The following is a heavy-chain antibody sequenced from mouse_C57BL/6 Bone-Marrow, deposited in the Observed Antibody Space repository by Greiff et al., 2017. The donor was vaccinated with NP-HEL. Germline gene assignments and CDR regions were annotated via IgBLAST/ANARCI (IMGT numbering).Heavy chain of an antibody. CDR1: GYTFTDYY. Sequence: QVQLQQSGPELVKPGASVKISCKASGYTFTDYYINWVKQRPGQGLEWIGWIFPGSGSTYYNEKFKGKATLTVDKSSSTAYMLLISLTSDDSAVYFCARDDASYYYAMDYWGQGTSVTVSS. J-gene: IGHJ4*01. V-gene: IGHV1-75*01. CDR3: ARDDASYYYAMDY. D-gene: IGHD2-3*01. CDR2: IFPGSGST.